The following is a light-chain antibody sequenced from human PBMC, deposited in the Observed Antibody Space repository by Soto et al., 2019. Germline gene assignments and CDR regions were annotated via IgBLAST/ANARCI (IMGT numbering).Light chain of an antibody. CDR2: EVS. CDR1: SSDVGGYNY. V-gene: IGLV2-14*01. Sequence: QYALTQPASVSGSPGQSITISCTGTSSDVGGYNYVSWYQQHPGKAPKLMIYEVSNRPSGVSNRFSGSKSGNTASLTISGLQAEDEADYYCRSYTSSSTPYVFGTGTKLTVL. CDR3: RSYTSSSTPYV. J-gene: IGLJ1*01.